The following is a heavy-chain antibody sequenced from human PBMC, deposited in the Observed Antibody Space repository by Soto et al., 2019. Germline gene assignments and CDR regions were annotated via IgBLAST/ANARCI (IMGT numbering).Heavy chain of an antibody. Sequence: PGESLKLSCKGSGYSFTSYWIGWVRQMPGKGLEWMGIIYPGDSDTRYSPSFQGQVTISADKSISTVYLQWSSLKVSDTAMYYCARQWLVNAFDIWGQGTMVTVSS. V-gene: IGHV5-51*01. CDR1: GYSFTSYW. D-gene: IGHD6-19*01. CDR3: ARQWLVNAFDI. J-gene: IGHJ3*02. CDR2: IYPGDSDT.